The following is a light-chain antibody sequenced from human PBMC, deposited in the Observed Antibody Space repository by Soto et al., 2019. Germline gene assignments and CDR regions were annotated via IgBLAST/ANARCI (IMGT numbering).Light chain of an antibody. V-gene: IGKV3-15*01. CDR1: QSISTN. Sequence: EIVMTQSPATVSVSPGERATLSCRASQSISTNLAWYQQKPGQAPRLLIYGASTRATGIPARFSGSGSGTDFTLTIRCLQSEDFATYYCQQYYSYPITFGQGTRLEIK. J-gene: IGKJ5*01. CDR2: GAS. CDR3: QQYYSYPIT.